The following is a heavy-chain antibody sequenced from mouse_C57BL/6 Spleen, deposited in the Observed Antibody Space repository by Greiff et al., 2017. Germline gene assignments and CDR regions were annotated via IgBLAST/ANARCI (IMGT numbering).Heavy chain of an antibody. D-gene: IGHD2-4*01. Sequence: EVQGVESGEGLVKPGGSLKLSCAASGFTFSSYVMSWVRQTPEKRLEWVAYISSGGDYIYYADTVKGRFTIARDNDRNTLYLQMSSLKSEDTAMYYCTRERGYDYGGYFDDWGKGTTVTVS. CDR2: ISSGGDYI. CDR1: GFTFSSYV. J-gene: IGHJ1*03. V-gene: IGHV5-9-1*02. CDR3: TRERGYDYGGYFDD.